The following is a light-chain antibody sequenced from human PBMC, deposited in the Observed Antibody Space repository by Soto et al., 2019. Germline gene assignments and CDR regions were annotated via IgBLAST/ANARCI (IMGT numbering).Light chain of an antibody. CDR3: QQYNSPMYT. CDR2: KAS. Sequence: DIQMTQSPSTLSASVGDRVTITCRASQSISSWLAWYQQKPGKAPKLLIYKASSLESGVPSRFSGSGSGTEFTLTISSLQPDDFATYYCQQYNSPMYTFGQGTKVDI. V-gene: IGKV1-5*03. CDR1: QSISSW. J-gene: IGKJ2*01.